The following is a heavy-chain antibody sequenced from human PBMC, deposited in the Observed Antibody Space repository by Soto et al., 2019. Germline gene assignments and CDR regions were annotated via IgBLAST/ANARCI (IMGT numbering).Heavy chain of an antibody. CDR1: GSTISSYA. D-gene: IGHD3-9*01. CDR2: IIPIFGTA. V-gene: IGHV1-69*06. J-gene: IGHJ4*02. CDR3: ASVIRYFDCSHGLRAL. Sequence: AAAVQASCKARGSTISSYAISWGRQAPGQGLEWMGGIIPIFGTANYAQKFQGRVTITADKSTSTAYMELSSLRSEDTAVYYCASVIRYFDCSHGLRALRGKGSPVTGSS.